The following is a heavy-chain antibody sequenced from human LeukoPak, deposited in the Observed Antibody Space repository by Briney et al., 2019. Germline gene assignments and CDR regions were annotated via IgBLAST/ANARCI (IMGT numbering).Heavy chain of an antibody. CDR3: ARGVFGELLPDYYYYGMDD. V-gene: IGHV1-69*06. CDR1: GGTFSSYA. J-gene: IGHJ6*02. CDR2: IIPIFGTA. D-gene: IGHD3-10*02. Sequence: SVKVSCKASGGTFSSYAISWVRQAPGQGLEWMGGIIPIFGTANYAQKFQGRVTITADKSTSTAYMELSSLRSEDTAVYYCARGVFGELLPDYYYYGMDDWGQGTTVTVSS.